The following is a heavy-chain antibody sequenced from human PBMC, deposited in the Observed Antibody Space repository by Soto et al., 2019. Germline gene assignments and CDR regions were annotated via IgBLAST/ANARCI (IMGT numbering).Heavy chain of an antibody. Sequence: QVQLVESGGGVVQPGDSLRLSCAASGFMFSGYGMHWIRQAPGKGLEWVAVISHDGSEKYYGDSVKGRCTVSRNNSNNTLLLQIDSLRAEDTAVYYCAKLVGGVKAIGAPGDWLDPWGQGTLVPVSS. J-gene: IGHJ5*02. D-gene: IGHD3-3*01. CDR3: AKLVGGVKAIGAPGDWLDP. V-gene: IGHV3-30*18. CDR1: GFMFSGYG. CDR2: ISHDGSEK.